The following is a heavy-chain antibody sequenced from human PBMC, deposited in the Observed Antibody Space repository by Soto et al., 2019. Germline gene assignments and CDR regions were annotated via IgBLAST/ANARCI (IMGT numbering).Heavy chain of an antibody. Sequence: EVQLVESGGGFVKPGGSLRLSCAAPGFSFSDAWMNWVRQAPGKGLEWVARIKSKSDGGTTDYAAPVTGRFTISRDDSKSTLYLQMNILRSEDTAVYYCTTLTMIVVHLDYWGPGTLVTVSS. CDR1: GFSFSDAW. D-gene: IGHD3-22*01. V-gene: IGHV3-15*07. J-gene: IGHJ4*02. CDR3: TTLTMIVVHLDY. CDR2: IKSKSDGGTT.